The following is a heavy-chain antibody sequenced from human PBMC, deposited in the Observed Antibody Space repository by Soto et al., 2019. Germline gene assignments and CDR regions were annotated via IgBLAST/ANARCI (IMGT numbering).Heavy chain of an antibody. CDR3: ARRPSDYYAMDV. J-gene: IGHJ6*02. CDR1: GYSFTNYW. D-gene: IGHD1-26*01. V-gene: IGHV5-51*01. Sequence: GESLKISCKGSGYSFTNYWIGWVRQMPGKGLEWMAIIYPYDSDTTYSPSFQGQVTISADKSISTAYLQWSSLKASDTAIYYCARRPSDYYAMDVWGQGIMVTVSS. CDR2: IYPYDSDT.